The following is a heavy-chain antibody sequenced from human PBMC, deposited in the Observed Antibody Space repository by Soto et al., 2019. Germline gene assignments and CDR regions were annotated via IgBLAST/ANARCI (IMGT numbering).Heavy chain of an antibody. V-gene: IGHV1-18*04. CDR3: ARSGDYYGSGSYNNWFDP. D-gene: IGHD3-10*01. J-gene: IGHJ5*02. CDR1: GYTFTSYG. Sequence: ASVKVSCKASGYTFTSYGISWVRQAPGQGLEWMGWISACNGNTNYAQKLQGRVTMTTDTSTSTAYMELRSLRSDDTAVYYCARSGDYYGSGSYNNWFDPWGQGTLVTVPQ. CDR2: ISACNGNT.